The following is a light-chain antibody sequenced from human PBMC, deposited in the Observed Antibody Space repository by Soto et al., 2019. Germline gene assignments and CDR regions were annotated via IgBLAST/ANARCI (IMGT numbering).Light chain of an antibody. V-gene: IGKV3-20*01. CDR2: GAS. Sequence: EIVLTQSPGTLSLSPGETATLSCRPSQSVSSRHLAWYQQKPGQAPRLLIYGASNRATGIPDRFSGSGSGTDFTLTISRLEPEDFAVFYCQQYGSLPITFGQGTRLEIK. CDR3: QQYGSLPIT. J-gene: IGKJ5*01. CDR1: QSVSSRH.